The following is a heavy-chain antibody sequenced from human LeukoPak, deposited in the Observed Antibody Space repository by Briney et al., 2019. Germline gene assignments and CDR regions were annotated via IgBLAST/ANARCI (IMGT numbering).Heavy chain of an antibody. CDR3: VRGGYRYDH. CDR2: MNPHSGNT. Sequence: ASVKVSCKASGYTFTSYDINWVRQATGQGLEWMGWMNPHSGNTGYAQKFQGRVTATRDTSIGTAYMELRGLRSEDTAVYYCVRGGYRYDHWGQGTLVIVSS. CDR1: GYTFTSYD. D-gene: IGHD5-18*01. V-gene: IGHV1-8*01. J-gene: IGHJ4*02.